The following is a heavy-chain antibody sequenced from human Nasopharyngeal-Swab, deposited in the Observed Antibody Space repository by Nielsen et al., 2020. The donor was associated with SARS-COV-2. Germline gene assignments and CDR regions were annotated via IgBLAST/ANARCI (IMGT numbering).Heavy chain of an antibody. D-gene: IGHD2-8*01. CDR1: GFTFDDYA. J-gene: IGHJ4*02. CDR3: ARLFGVRYSDN. V-gene: IGHV3-48*03. CDR2: ISPGSDSM. Sequence: GGSLRLSCAASGFTFDDYAMNWVRQVPGKGLEWLSYISPGSDSMSYADSVKGRFTISRDNAKNSLYLQMNSLRAEDTAVYFCARLFGVRYSDNWGQGTLVTVSS.